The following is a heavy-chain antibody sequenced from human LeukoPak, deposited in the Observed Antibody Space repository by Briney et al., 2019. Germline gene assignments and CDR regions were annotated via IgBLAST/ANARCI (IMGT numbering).Heavy chain of an antibody. CDR1: GFTFSSYA. J-gene: IGHJ4*02. V-gene: IGHV3-23*01. Sequence: PGGSLRLSCAASGFTFSSYAMSRVRQAPGKGLEWVSGISDSGGSTFYADSVKGRFTISRDNSKNTLYLQMNSLRAEDTAVYSCAKVATPRGYCSGGCCYCFDYWGQGTLVTVSS. D-gene: IGHD2-15*01. CDR2: ISDSGGST. CDR3: AKVATPRGYCSGGCCYCFDY.